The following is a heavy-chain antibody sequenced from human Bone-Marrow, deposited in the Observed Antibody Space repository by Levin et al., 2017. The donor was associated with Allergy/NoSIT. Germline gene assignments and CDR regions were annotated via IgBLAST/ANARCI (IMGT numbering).Heavy chain of an antibody. CDR2: ISANGDIL. J-gene: IGHJ4*02. CDR1: GFIFDYS. CDR3: AVSTGSFYSVFEY. D-gene: IGHD2/OR15-2a*01. Sequence: GGSLRLSCVISGFIFDYSMHWVRQTVGGGLEWVSGISANGDILDYADPVKGRFTISRDNAKKSLFLQMDNLRPEDSALYYCAVSTGSFYSVFEYWGQGTLVSVSS. V-gene: IGHV3-9*01.